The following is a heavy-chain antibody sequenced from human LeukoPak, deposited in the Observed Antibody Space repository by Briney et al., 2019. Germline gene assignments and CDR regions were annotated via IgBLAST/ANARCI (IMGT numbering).Heavy chain of an antibody. V-gene: IGHV1-46*01. Sequence: ASVKVSFKASGCTFTIYYMHWVRQAPGRGLEWMGIINPSGGSTSYAQKFQGRVTMTRDTSTSTVYMELSSLRSEDTAVYYCARESQETAYYYDSSGSFGAWGQGTLVTVSS. D-gene: IGHD3-22*01. J-gene: IGHJ5*02. CDR1: GCTFTIYY. CDR3: ARESQETAYYYDSSGSFGA. CDR2: INPSGGST.